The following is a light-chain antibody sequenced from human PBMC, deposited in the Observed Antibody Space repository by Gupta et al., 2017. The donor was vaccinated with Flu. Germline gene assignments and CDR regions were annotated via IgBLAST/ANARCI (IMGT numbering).Light chain of an antibody. J-gene: IGKJ1*01. CDR3: QQYNNWPWT. CDR2: DAS. CDR1: QSVSSN. Sequence: DTVLTQSPATLYVSPGERATLSCRASQSVSSNLAWYQQKPGQAPRLLIYDASTRATGIPARFSGSGSGTEFTLTISSLQSEDFAVYYCQQYNNWPWTFGHGTKVDIK. V-gene: IGKV3-15*01.